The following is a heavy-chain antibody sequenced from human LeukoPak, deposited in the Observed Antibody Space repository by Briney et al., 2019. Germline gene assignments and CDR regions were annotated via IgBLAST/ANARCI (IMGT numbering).Heavy chain of an antibody. Sequence: SETLSLTCTVSGGSITGYYWSWIRQPPGKGLEWVGYVFYEGGTLYNPSLKSRVTISVDTSKNQFSLKLSSVTAADTAVYYCARDPPHGNHFDYWGQGTLVTVSS. CDR3: ARDPPHGNHFDY. D-gene: IGHD1-14*01. CDR1: GGSITGYY. J-gene: IGHJ4*02. CDR2: VFYEGGT. V-gene: IGHV4-59*01.